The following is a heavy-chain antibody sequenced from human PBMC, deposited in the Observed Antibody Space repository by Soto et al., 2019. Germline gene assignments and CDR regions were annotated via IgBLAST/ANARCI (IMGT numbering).Heavy chain of an antibody. V-gene: IGHV4-59*01. CDR3: ARAGYSSGWSTYYYYMDV. CDR2: IYYSGST. J-gene: IGHJ6*03. CDR1: GSSISSYD. D-gene: IGHD6-19*01. Sequence: TSETLSLTCPLSGSSISSYDWSWIRQPPGKGLEWIGYIYYSGSTNYTPSLKSRVTISVDTSKTQFSLKLSSVTAADTAVYYCARAGYSSGWSTYYYYMDVWGKGTTVTVSS.